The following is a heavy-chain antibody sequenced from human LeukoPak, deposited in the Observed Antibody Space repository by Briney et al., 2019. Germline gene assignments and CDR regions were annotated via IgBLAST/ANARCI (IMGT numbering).Heavy chain of an antibody. CDR1: GYTFTSYD. V-gene: IGHV1-8*03. CDR2: MNPNSGNT. Sequence: ASLKVSCKASGYTFTSYDINWVRQATGQGLEWMGWMNPNSGNTGYAQKFQGRVTITRNTTISTAYMELSSLRSEDTAVYYCARNPPGSSEYNWFDPWGQGTLVTVSS. J-gene: IGHJ5*02. CDR3: ARNPPGSSEYNWFDP. D-gene: IGHD6-25*01.